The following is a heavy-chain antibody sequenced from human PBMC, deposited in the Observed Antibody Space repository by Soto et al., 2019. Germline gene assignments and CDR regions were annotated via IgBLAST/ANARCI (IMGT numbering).Heavy chain of an antibody. CDR3: ARDSSGFDY. V-gene: IGHV4-34*01. D-gene: IGHD3-22*01. CDR1: GGSFSGYY. CDR2: INHSGST. J-gene: IGHJ4*01. Sequence: PSETLSLTCAVYGGSFSGYYWSWIRQPPGKGLEWIGEINHSGSTNYNPSLKSRVTISVDTSKNQFSLKLSSVTAADTAVYYCARDSSGFDYWGHGTLVTVSS.